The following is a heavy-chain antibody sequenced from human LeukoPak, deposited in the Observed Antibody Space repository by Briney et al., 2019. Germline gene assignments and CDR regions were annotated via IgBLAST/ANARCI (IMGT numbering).Heavy chain of an antibody. CDR1: GFTFSNYW. V-gene: IGHV3-7*03. CDR3: ARARPLDYGGPYDL. D-gene: IGHD4-23*01. CDR2: IKQDGSDK. J-gene: IGHJ3*01. Sequence: GGSLRLSCAGAGFTFSNYWMSWVRQAPGKGLGWVANIKQDGSDKYYLDSVEGRFTISRDNAKNSLYLQMNSLRAEDTAVYYCARARPLDYGGPYDLWGQGTMVTVSS.